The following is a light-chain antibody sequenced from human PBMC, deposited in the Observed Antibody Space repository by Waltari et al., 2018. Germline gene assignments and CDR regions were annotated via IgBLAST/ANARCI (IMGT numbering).Light chain of an antibody. Sequence: DIQMTQSPSTLSASVGDRVTISCRASQSISTWLAWYQQKPGKAPTLLIYKASSLQSEVPSRFSGSGSGTEFTLTISSLQPDDFATYYCQQYNTYSTFGQGTKVEIK. J-gene: IGKJ1*01. V-gene: IGKV1-5*03. CDR3: QQYNTYST. CDR1: QSISTW. CDR2: KAS.